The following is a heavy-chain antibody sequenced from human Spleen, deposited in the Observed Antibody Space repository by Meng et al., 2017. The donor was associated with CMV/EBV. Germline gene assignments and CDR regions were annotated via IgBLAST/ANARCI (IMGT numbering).Heavy chain of an antibody. Sequence: GESLKISCAASGFTFSSYAMSWVRQAPGKGLEWVSVIYSGGSSTYYADSVKGRFTISRDNSKNTLYLQMNSLRAEDTAVYYCARDYSSGYTYGRFYYGMDVWGQGTTVTVSS. J-gene: IGHJ6*02. D-gene: IGHD3-10*01. V-gene: IGHV3-23*03. CDR3: ARDYSSGYTYGRFYYGMDV. CDR1: GFTFSSYA. CDR2: IYSGGSST.